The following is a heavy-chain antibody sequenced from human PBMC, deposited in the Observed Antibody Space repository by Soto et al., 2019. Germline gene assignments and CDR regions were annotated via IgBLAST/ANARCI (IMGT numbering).Heavy chain of an antibody. V-gene: IGHV4-30-2*01. J-gene: IGHJ5*02. CDR2: IYHSGST. D-gene: IGHD3-22*01. Sequence: SETLSLTCAVSGGSISSGGYSWSWIRQPPGKGLEWIGYIYHSGSTYYNPSLKSRVTISVDRSKNQFSLKLSSVTAAETAVYYCARAETYDSSGYYNNWFDPWGQGTLVTVSS. CDR3: ARAETYDSSGYYNNWFDP. CDR1: GGSISSGGYS.